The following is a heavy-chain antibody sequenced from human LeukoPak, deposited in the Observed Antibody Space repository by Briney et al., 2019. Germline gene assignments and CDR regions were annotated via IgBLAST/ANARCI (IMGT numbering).Heavy chain of an antibody. J-gene: IGHJ4*02. CDR1: AFTSSSYS. CDR3: AREEYDILTDSSYFDY. Sequence: GGSLRLSCPASAFTSSSYSMNWVRQAPGKGLEWVSSISSSSSYINYADSVKGRFTISRDNAKNSMYLQMKSMMGEDKAVYYCAREEYDILTDSSYFDYWGQGTLVTVSS. CDR2: ISSSSSYI. V-gene: IGHV3-21*01. D-gene: IGHD3-9*01.